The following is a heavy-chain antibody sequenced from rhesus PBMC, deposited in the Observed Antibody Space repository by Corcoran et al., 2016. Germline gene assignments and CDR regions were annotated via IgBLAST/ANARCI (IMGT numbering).Heavy chain of an antibody. Sequence: QVTLKESGPALVKPTQTLTLTCTFSGFSLSSIGLGVGWIRQPPGKALEWLATIYWDDDKYYSPSLKSRLTISKDTSKNQLVLRMTNMDPVDTATYYCARVPGYEDDYGYYDGNWYFDLWGPGTPITISS. V-gene: IGHV2S1*01. CDR3: ARVPGYEDDYGYYDGNWYFDL. J-gene: IGHJ2*01. CDR1: GFSLSSIGLG. D-gene: IGHD3-9*01. CDR2: IYWDDDK.